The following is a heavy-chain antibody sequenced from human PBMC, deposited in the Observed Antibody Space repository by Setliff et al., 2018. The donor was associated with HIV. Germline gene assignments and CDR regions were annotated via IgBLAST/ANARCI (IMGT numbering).Heavy chain of an antibody. CDR3: ARHYLPSSALNWFDS. Sequence: PSETLSLTCTVSNGSISSHYWSWIRQPPGKGLEWIGNMYYSGSTNYNPSLKSRVTISVDRFQNHFSLKLSSVTAADTAVYYCARHYLPSSALNWFDSWGQGTLVTVSS. CDR2: MYYSGST. CDR1: NGSISSHY. D-gene: IGHD2-2*01. J-gene: IGHJ5*01. V-gene: IGHV4-59*11.